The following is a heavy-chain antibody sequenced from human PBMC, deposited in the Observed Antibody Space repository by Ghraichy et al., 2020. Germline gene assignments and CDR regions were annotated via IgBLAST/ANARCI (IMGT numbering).Heavy chain of an antibody. CDR1: GFTFSSYA. V-gene: IGHV3-23*01. CDR3: RWGSPGSGEDY. Sequence: GESLNISCAASGFTFSSYAMSWVRQAPGKGLEWVSAISGSGGSTYYADSVKGRFTISRDNSKNTLYLQMNSLRAEDTAVYYCRWGSPGSGEDYWGQGTLVTVSS. J-gene: IGHJ4*02. D-gene: IGHD2-15*01. CDR2: ISGSGGST.